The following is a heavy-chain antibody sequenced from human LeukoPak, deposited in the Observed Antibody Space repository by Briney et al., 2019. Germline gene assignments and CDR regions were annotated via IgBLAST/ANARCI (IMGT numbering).Heavy chain of an antibody. Sequence: SETLSLTCTVSGGSISSGDYYWSWIRQPPGKGLEWIGYIYHSGSTYYNPSLKSRVTISVDTSKNQFSLKLSSVTAADTAVYYCARSASQNWYFDLWGRGTLVTVSS. CDR1: GGSISSGDYY. CDR2: IYHSGST. D-gene: IGHD2-2*01. V-gene: IGHV4-30-4*01. CDR3: ARSASQNWYFDL. J-gene: IGHJ2*01.